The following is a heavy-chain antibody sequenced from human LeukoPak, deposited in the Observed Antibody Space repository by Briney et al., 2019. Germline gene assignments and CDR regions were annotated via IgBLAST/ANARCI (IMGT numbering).Heavy chain of an antibody. CDR3: AREVAVAAGAYFDY. CDR2: ISSSGSTI. J-gene: IGHJ4*02. V-gene: IGHV3-48*04. Sequence: GGSLRLSCAASGFTFRSYTMNWVRQAPGKGLEWVSYISSSGSTIYYADSVKGRFTISRDNAKNSLYLQMNSLRAEDTAVYYCAREVAVAAGAYFDYWGQGTLVTVSS. CDR1: GFTFRSYT. D-gene: IGHD6-19*01.